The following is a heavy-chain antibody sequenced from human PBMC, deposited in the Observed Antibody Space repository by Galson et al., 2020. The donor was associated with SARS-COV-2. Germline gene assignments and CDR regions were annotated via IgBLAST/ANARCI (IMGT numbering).Heavy chain of an antibody. CDR1: GFTFISYA. CDR3: ARDNPSAYYYGAGSYYTADY. CDR2: ISYDGSNK. J-gene: IGHJ4*02. D-gene: IGHD3-10*01. Sequence: GGSLRLSCAASGFTFISYAMHWVRQAPGKGLEWVAFISYDGSNKYYADSVKGRFTISRDNSKNTLYLQMNRLRAEDTAVYYCARDNPSAYYYGAGSYYTADYWGQGTLVTVSS. V-gene: IGHV3-30*01.